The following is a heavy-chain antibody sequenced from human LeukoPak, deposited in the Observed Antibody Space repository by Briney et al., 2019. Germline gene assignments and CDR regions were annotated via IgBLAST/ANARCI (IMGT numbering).Heavy chain of an antibody. CDR2: ISSSGSTI. V-gene: IGHV3-48*03. Sequence: QPGGSLRLSCAASGFTFSSYEMNWVRQAPGKGLEWVSYISSSGSTIYYADSVKGRFTISRDNAKNSLYLQMNSLRAEDTAVYYCARDQSYGSGTHPPWGQGTLVTVSS. CDR3: ARDQSYGSGTHPP. D-gene: IGHD3-10*01. J-gene: IGHJ5*02. CDR1: GFTFSSYE.